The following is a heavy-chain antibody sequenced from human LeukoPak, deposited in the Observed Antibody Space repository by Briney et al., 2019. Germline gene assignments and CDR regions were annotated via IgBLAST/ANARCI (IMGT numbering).Heavy chain of an antibody. CDR1: GFTFSSYG. CDR2: IGYDGTNE. V-gene: IGHV3-30*02. D-gene: IGHD6-13*01. CDR3: AKGRISGDAGLDY. Sequence: GGSLRLSCAASGFTFSSYGMHWVRQAPGKGLEWVALIGYDGTNEYYADSVKGRFTVSRDNSKNTLYLQVNSLRAEDTAVFYCAKGRISGDAGLDYWGQGTLVTVSS. J-gene: IGHJ4*02.